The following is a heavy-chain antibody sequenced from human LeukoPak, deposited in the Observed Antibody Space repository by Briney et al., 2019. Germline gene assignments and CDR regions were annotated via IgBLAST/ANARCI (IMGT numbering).Heavy chain of an antibody. J-gene: IGHJ4*02. CDR1: GFTFSNYW. CDR3: ATMSVVASAKSSL. D-gene: IGHD2-15*01. Sequence: PGGSLRLSCAASGFTFSNYWMHWVRQAPGKGLVWGSNIKNDGSSTNYADSVKGRFTVSRDNAKNTLYLQMNSLRADDTAVYHCATMSVVASAKSSLWGQGTLVTVSS. V-gene: IGHV3-74*01. CDR2: IKNDGSST.